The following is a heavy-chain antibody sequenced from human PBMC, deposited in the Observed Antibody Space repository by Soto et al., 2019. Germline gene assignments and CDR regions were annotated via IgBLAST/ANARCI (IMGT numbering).Heavy chain of an antibody. J-gene: IGHJ5*02. CDR2: IYNNGNT. CDR1: GGSVSSDISYY. V-gene: IGHV4-61*01. CDR3: AREYNP. Sequence: SETLSLTCTVSGGSVSSDISYYWTWIRQPPGKGLEWIGHIYNNGNTNYNPSLKSRVTISLDTSKNQFSLKLTSVTAADTALNYCAREYNPWGQGTLVTVSS. D-gene: IGHD1-1*01.